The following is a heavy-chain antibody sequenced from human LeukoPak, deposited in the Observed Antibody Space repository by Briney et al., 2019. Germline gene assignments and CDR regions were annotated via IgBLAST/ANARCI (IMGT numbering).Heavy chain of an antibody. CDR3: ARGYCSSTSCRSGLDY. V-gene: IGHV4-34*01. J-gene: IGHJ4*02. D-gene: IGHD2-2*01. CDR2: INHSGST. CDR1: GGSFSGYY. Sequence: PSETLSLTCAVYGGSFSGYYWSWIRQPPGKGLEWIGEINHSGSTNYNPSLKSRVTISVDTSKNQFSLKLSSVTAADTAVYYCARGYCSSTSCRSGLDYWGQGTLVTVSS.